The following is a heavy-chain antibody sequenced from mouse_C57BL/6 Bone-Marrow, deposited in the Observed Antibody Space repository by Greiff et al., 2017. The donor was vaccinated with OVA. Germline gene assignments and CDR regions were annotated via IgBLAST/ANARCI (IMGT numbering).Heavy chain of an antibody. CDR1: GYTFTSYW. D-gene: IGHD2-14*01. Sequence: VQLQQPGAELVKPGASVKMSCKASGYTFTSYWITWVKQRPGQGLEWIGDIYPGSGSTNYNEKFKSKATLTVDTSSSTAYMQLSSLTSEDSAVYYCARKGGYHGAWFAYWGQGTLVTVSA. J-gene: IGHJ3*01. V-gene: IGHV1-55*01. CDR2: IYPGSGST. CDR3: ARKGGYHGAWFAY.